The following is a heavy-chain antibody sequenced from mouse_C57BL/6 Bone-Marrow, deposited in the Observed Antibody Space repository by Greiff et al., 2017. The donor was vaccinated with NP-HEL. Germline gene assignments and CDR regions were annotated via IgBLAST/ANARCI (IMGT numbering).Heavy chain of an antibody. Sequence: EVKLEESGGDLVKPGGSLKLSCAASGFTFSSYGMSWVRQTPDKRLEWVATISSGGSYTYYPDSVKGRFTISRDNAKNTLYLQMSSLKSEDTAMYYCARRTYDYGYQGKPYAMDYWGQGTSVTVSS. J-gene: IGHJ4*01. V-gene: IGHV5-6*02. CDR1: GFTFSSYG. CDR2: ISSGGSYT. CDR3: ARRTYDYGYQGKPYAMDY. D-gene: IGHD1-1*01.